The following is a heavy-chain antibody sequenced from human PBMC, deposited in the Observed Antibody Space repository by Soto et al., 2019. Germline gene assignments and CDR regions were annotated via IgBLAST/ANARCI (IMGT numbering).Heavy chain of an antibody. J-gene: IGHJ5*02. CDR2: ISPSSGGT. Sequence: ASVKVSCKASGYTFFNYYIHWVRQAPGAGLEWMGIISPSSGGTTYAQNFQGRVTMTSDTPTTTVYMELSSLRSEDTAVYFCCLARVATNLGHWFDPWGQGTLVTVSS. V-gene: IGHV1-46*01. CDR1: GYTFFNYY. D-gene: IGHD3-16*01. CDR3: CLARVATNLGHWFDP.